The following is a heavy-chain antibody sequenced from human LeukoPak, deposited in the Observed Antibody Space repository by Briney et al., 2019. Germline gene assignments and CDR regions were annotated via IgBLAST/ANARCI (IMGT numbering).Heavy chain of an antibody. V-gene: IGHV1-3*01. CDR2: INAGNGNT. CDR3: ARTAYDILTGEIHNWFDP. J-gene: IGHJ5*02. Sequence: ASVKVSCKASGYTFTSYDINWVRQATGQGLEWMGWINAGNGNTKYSQKFQGRVTISRDTSASTTYMELSSLRSEDTAVYFCARTAYDILTGEIHNWFDPWGQGTLVTVSS. D-gene: IGHD3-9*01. CDR1: GYTFTSYD.